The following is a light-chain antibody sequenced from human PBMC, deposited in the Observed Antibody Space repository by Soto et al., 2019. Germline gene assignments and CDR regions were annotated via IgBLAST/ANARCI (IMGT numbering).Light chain of an antibody. CDR2: DVS. V-gene: IGLV2-14*03. J-gene: IGLJ1*01. CDR3: SSYTSSSTYV. Sequence: ALTQPASVSGSPGQSITISCTGTSTDVGRYNYVSWYQQHPGKAPKLMIYDVSNRPSGVSNRFSGSKSGNTASLTISGLQAEDEADYYCSSYTSSSTYVFGTGTKVTV. CDR1: STDVGRYNY.